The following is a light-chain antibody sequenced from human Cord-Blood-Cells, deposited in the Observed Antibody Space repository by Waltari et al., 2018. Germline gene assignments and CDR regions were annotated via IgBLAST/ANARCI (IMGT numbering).Light chain of an antibody. CDR2: GKN. CDR1: SLRSYY. J-gene: IGLJ3*02. V-gene: IGLV3-19*01. CDR3: NSRDSSGNHLV. Sequence: SSELTQDPAVSVALGQTVRITCQGDSLRSYYASWYQQKPGQAPVLVLYGKNNRPSGIPDRFSGPSSRNTASLTITGAQAEDEADYYCNSRDSSGNHLVFGGGTKLTVL.